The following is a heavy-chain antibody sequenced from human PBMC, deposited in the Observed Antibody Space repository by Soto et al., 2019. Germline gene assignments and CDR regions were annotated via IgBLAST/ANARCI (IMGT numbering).Heavy chain of an antibody. CDR2: ISHDGNNK. D-gene: IGHD1-26*01. V-gene: IGHV3-30-3*01. Sequence: QVQVVESGGGVVQPGRSLRLSCAASGFTFSSYAMHWVRQAPGKGLEWVAAISHDGNNKYYADSVKGRFTISRDNSKNTLYLQMKSLRAEDTAVYYCERELGRGAYFQHWGQGTLVTVSS. CDR1: GFTFSSYA. J-gene: IGHJ1*01. CDR3: ERELGRGAYFQH.